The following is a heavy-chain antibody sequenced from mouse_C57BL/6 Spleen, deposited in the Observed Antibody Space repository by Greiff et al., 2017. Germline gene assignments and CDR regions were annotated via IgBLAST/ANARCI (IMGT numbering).Heavy chain of an antibody. CDR3: TRHDYGSFYWYFDV. CDR2: IRNKANNHAT. J-gene: IGHJ1*03. CDR1: GFTFSDAW. D-gene: IGHD2-4*01. V-gene: IGHV6-6*01. Sequence: EVQGVESGGGLVQPGGSMKLSCAASGFTFSDAWMDWVRQSPEKGLEWVAEIRNKANNHATYYAESVKGRFTISRDDSKSSVYLQMNSLRAEDTGIYYCTRHDYGSFYWYFDVWGTGTTVTVSS.